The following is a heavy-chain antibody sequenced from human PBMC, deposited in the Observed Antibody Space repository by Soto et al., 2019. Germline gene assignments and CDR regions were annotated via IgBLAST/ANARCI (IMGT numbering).Heavy chain of an antibody. D-gene: IGHD2-15*01. CDR1: GDSFSSYY. Sequence: QVQLVQSGAEVKKPGASVKVSCKASGDSFSSYYIHWVRQAPGQGLEWMGIVNPSGESTSYAQKFQGRVAMTWDTSTSTVYMELSRLRSEDTAVYYCVTAMDYCSGGNCYTDSDAFDIWGHGTMVTVSS. J-gene: IGHJ3*02. CDR2: VNPSGEST. CDR3: VTAMDYCSGGNCYTDSDAFDI. V-gene: IGHV1-46*03.